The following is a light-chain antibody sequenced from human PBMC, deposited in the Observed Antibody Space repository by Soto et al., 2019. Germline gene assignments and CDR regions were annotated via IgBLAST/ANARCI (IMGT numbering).Light chain of an antibody. V-gene: IGLV2-8*01. CDR2: GVT. J-gene: IGLJ3*02. CDR3: YSYAGRNIWV. CDR1: GSDIGAYNF. Sequence: QSVLAQPPSASGSPGQSVTISCTGYGSDIGAYNFVSWYQQHPGKAPKLMIFGVTERPSGVPDRFSGSKSGNTASLTVSGLQADDEAVYYCYSYAGRNIWVFGGGTQLTVL.